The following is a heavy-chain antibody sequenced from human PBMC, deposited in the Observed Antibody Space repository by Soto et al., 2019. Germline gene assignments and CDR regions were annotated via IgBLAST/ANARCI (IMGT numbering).Heavy chain of an antibody. V-gene: IGHV3-21*01. CDR2: ISSSSSYI. D-gene: IGHD3-9*01. CDR3: ARDGLYYDILTGYYIADYYYYGMDV. CDR1: GFTFSSYS. Sequence: PGGSLRLSCAASGFTFSSYSMNWVRQAPGKGLEWVSSISSSSSYIYYADSVKGRFTISRDNAKNSLYLQMNSLRAEDTAVYYCARDGLYYDILTGYYIADYYYYGMDVWGQGTTVTVSS. J-gene: IGHJ6*02.